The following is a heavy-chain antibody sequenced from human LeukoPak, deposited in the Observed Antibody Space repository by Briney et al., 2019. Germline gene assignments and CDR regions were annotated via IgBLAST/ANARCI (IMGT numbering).Heavy chain of an antibody. Sequence: PSETLSLTCTVSGGSISSGGYYWSWIRQPPGKGLEWIGEINHSGSTNYNPSLKSRVTISVDTSKNQFSLKLSSVTAADTAVYYCARVTYYYDSSGYYTLRGGNFFDYWGQGTLVTVSS. D-gene: IGHD3-22*01. CDR1: GGSISSGGYY. V-gene: IGHV4-39*07. CDR3: ARVTYYYDSSGYYTLRGGNFFDY. J-gene: IGHJ4*02. CDR2: INHSGST.